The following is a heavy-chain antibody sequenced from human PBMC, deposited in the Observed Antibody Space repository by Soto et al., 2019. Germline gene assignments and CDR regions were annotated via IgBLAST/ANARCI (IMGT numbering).Heavy chain of an antibody. CDR3: ARDSRDYYDSSGYYPNDAFDI. V-gene: IGHV4-31*02. J-gene: IGHJ3*02. Sequence: PSETLSLTCTVSGGSISSGGYYWSWIRQHPGKGLEWIGYIYYSGSTYYNPSLKSRVTISVDTSKNQFSLKLSSVTAADTAVYYCARDSRDYYDSSGYYPNDAFDIWGQGTMVTVSS. D-gene: IGHD3-22*01. CDR2: IYYSGST. CDR1: GGSISSGGYY.